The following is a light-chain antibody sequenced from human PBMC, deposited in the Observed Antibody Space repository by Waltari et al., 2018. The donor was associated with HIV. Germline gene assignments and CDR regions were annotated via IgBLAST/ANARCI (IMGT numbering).Light chain of an antibody. V-gene: IGKV2-28*01. Sequence: DIVMTQSPLSLSVTPGEPASISCRSSQSLQHSNGYKYLDWYLQKPGQSPQLLIYLGSNRASGVTDRFSGSGSRTDFTLKITRVEADDVGVFYCMQSLQTPLTFGGGTKVEIK. CDR3: MQSLQTPLT. J-gene: IGKJ4*01. CDR2: LGS. CDR1: QSLQHSNGYKY.